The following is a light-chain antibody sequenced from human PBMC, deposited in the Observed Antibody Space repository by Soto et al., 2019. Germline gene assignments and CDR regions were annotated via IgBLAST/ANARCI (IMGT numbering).Light chain of an antibody. Sequence: EIVLTQAPGTLSLSPGERATLYCRASQSVYNRFLAWYQQKPGQAPRLLIYGASSRATGIPDRFSGSGSGTDFTLTISRLEPEDFAVYYCQQYGSSPQTFGQGTKLEIK. CDR3: QQYGSSPQT. CDR1: QSVYNRF. V-gene: IGKV3-20*01. J-gene: IGKJ2*01. CDR2: GAS.